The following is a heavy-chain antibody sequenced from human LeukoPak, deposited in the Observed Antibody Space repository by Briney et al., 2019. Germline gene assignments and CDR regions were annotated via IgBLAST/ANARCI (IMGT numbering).Heavy chain of an antibody. J-gene: IGHJ5*02. CDR3: ARYSSSWYLWRGWFDP. Sequence: SETLSLTCTVSGGSISNYYWSWIRQPPGKGLEWIGYIYYSGSTNYNPSLKSRVTISVDTSKNQFSLKLSSVTAADTAVYYCARYSSSWYLWRGWFDPWGQGTLVTVSS. V-gene: IGHV4-59*01. CDR1: GGSISNYY. CDR2: IYYSGST. D-gene: IGHD6-13*01.